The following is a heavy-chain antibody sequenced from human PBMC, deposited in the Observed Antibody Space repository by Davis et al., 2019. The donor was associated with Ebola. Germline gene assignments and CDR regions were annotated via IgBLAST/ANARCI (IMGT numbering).Heavy chain of an antibody. J-gene: IGHJ6*02. CDR3: ARAQDRRGYYYYGMDV. D-gene: IGHD2-15*01. CDR2: ITPFNGNT. CDR1: GYTFTSYG. V-gene: IGHV1-18*01. Sequence: ASVKVSCKASGYTFTSYGISWVRQAPGQALEWMGWITPFNGNTNYAQKFQDRVTITRDRSMSTAYMELSSPRSEDTAVYYCARAQDRRGYYYYGMDVWGQGTTVTVSS.